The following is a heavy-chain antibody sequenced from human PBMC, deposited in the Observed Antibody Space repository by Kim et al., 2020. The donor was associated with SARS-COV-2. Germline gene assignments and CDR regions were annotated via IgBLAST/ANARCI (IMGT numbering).Heavy chain of an antibody. J-gene: IGHJ4*02. CDR1: GGSISSSSYY. D-gene: IGHD3-10*01. V-gene: IGHV4-39*01. CDR2: IYYSGST. Sequence: SETLSLTCTVSGGSISSSSYYWGWIRQPPGKGLEWIGSIYYSGSTYYNPSLKSRVTISVDTSKNQFSLKLSSVTAADTAVYYCARDYGSGSQNFDYWGQGTLVTVSS. CDR3: ARDYGSGSQNFDY.